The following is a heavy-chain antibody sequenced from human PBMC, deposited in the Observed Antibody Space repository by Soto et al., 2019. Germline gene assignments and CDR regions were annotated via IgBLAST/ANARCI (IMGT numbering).Heavy chain of an antibody. V-gene: IGHV3-23*01. CDR3: AKTQTFNGYYGGFDA. Sequence: HPGGSLRLSCAATGFSFAGYALTWVRQAPGKGLEWLSAISGGGGSTYYADSVRGRFSISRDVSGNMVYLQLNRLTAGDTATYYCAKTQTFNGYYGGFDAWGQGTRVTVSS. CDR2: ISGGGGST. CDR1: GFSFAGYA. J-gene: IGHJ5*02. D-gene: IGHD3-3*01.